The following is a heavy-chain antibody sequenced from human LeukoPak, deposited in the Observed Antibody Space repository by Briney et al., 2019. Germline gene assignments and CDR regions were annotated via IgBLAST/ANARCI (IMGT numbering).Heavy chain of an antibody. D-gene: IGHD3-10*01. CDR3: ARDGITRDYFDY. V-gene: IGHV3-33*08. CDR1: GSTFSSYG. CDR2: IWYDGSNK. J-gene: IGHJ4*02. Sequence: GGSLRLSCAASGSTFSSYGMHWVRQAPGKGLEWVAVIWYDGSNKYYADSVKGRFTISRDNSKNTLYLQMNSLRAEDTAVYYCARDGITRDYFDYWGQGTLVTVSS.